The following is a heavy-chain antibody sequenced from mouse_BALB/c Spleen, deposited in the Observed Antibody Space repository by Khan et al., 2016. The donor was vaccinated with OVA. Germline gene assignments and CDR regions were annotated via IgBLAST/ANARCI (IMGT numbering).Heavy chain of an antibody. Sequence: QVRLQQSGAELAKPGASVKMSCKASGYTFINYWILWIKQRPGQGLEWIGYINPSTGYTEYNQNFKDKATLTADKSYSTAYMQLSSLTSEYSTVYYCARRGLRWDFDYWGQGTTLTVSS. V-gene: IGHV1-7*01. D-gene: IGHD1-1*01. CDR2: INPSTGYT. CDR1: GYTFINYW. CDR3: ARRGLRWDFDY. J-gene: IGHJ2*01.